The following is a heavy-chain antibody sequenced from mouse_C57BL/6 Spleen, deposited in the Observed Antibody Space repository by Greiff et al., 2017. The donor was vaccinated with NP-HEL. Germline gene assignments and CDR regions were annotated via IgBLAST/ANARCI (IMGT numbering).Heavy chain of an antibody. CDR3: ARWVYYGSREDWYFDV. Sequence: QVQLQQSGAELARPGASVKLSCKASGYTFTSYGISWVKQRTGQGLEWIGEIYPRSGNTYYNEKFKGKATLAADKSSSTAYMGLRSLTSEDSAVYFCARWVYYGSREDWYFDVWGTGTTVTVSS. V-gene: IGHV1-81*01. CDR2: IYPRSGNT. D-gene: IGHD1-1*01. J-gene: IGHJ1*03. CDR1: GYTFTSYG.